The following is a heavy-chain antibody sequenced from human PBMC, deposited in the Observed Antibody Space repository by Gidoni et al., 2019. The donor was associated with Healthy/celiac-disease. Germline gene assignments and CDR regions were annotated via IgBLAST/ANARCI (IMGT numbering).Heavy chain of an antibody. Sequence: QLQLVESGGGVVQPGRSLSLSCAASGFTFSSYGMHWVRQAPGKGLEWVAVISYDGSNKYYADSVKGRFTISRDSSKNTLYLQMNSLRAEDTAVYYCAKDLRGNDAFDIWGQGTMVTVSS. CDR3: AKDLRGNDAFDI. D-gene: IGHD3-10*01. J-gene: IGHJ3*02. V-gene: IGHV3-30*18. CDR1: GFTFSSYG. CDR2: ISYDGSNK.